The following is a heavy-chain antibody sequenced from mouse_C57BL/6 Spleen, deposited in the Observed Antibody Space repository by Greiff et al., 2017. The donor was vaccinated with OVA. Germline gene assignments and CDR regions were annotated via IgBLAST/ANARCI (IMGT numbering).Heavy chain of an antibody. D-gene: IGHD1-1*01. Sequence: EVQLQQSVAELVRPGASVKLSCTASGFNIKNTYMHWVKQRPEQGLEWIGRIDPANGNTKYDPKFQGKATITADTSSNTAYLQLSSLTSDDTAIYYCARPIITSVSPFADWGQGTLVTVSA. CDR3: ARPIITSVSPFAD. CDR2: IDPANGNT. J-gene: IGHJ3*01. CDR1: GFNIKNTY. V-gene: IGHV14-3*01.